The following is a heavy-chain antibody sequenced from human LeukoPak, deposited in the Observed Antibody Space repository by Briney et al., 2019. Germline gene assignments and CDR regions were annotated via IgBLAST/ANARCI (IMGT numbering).Heavy chain of an antibody. Sequence: GGSLRLSCAASGFTFSSYWMHWVRQAPGKGLGWVSRINSDGSSTSNADSVKGRFTISRDNAKNTLYLQMNSLRAEDTAVYYCDCSSNNCYAAGDYWGQGTLVTVSS. CDR2: INSDGSST. CDR1: GFTFSSYW. J-gene: IGHJ4*02. V-gene: IGHV3-74*01. D-gene: IGHD2-2*01. CDR3: DCSSNNCYAAGDY.